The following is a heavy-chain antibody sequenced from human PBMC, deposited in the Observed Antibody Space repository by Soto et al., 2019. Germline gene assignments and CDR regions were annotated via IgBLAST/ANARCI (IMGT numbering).Heavy chain of an antibody. J-gene: IGHJ4*02. CDR1: GFTSSSYS. CDR2: ISSSGSTI. V-gene: IGHV3-48*02. Sequence: EVQLVESGGGLVQPGGSLRLSCAASGFTSSSYSMNWVRQAPGKGLEWVSYISSSGSTIYYTDSVRGRFTISRDNAKNSLYLQMNSLRDEDTAVYYCARAGYRSVDYWGQGTLVTVSS. D-gene: IGHD3-3*01. CDR3: ARAGYRSVDY.